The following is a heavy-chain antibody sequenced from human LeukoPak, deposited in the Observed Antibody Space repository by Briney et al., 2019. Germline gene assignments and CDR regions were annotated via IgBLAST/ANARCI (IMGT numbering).Heavy chain of an antibody. V-gene: IGHV5-51*01. CDR2: IYPGDSDT. D-gene: IGHD2/OR15-2a*01. Sequence: GESLKISCKGSGYSFTSHWIGWVRQMPGKGLEWMAIIYPGDSDTRYSPSFQGQVTISADKSNSTAYLQWSSLKASDTAMYFCATHTHLPVLYFGYFDLWGRGTLVTVSS. CDR1: GYSFTSHW. CDR3: ATHTHLPVLYFGYFDL. J-gene: IGHJ2*01.